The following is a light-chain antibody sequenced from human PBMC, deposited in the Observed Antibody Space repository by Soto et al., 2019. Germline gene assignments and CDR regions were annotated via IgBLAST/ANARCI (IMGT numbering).Light chain of an antibody. CDR3: SSSTSRSTYV. V-gene: IGLV2-14*01. Sequence: QSVQSQPASVSGSPGHSITISCTGTSSDVGGYNYVSWYQQHPGKAPKLMIYEVSNRPSGVSNRFSGSKSGNTASLTISGLQAEDEADYYCSSSTSRSTYVFGTGTKVTVL. CDR1: SSDVGGYNY. J-gene: IGLJ1*01. CDR2: EVS.